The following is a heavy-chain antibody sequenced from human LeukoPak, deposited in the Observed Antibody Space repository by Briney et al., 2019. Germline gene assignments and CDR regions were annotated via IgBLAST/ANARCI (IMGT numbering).Heavy chain of an antibody. V-gene: IGHV4-39*01. CDR1: GGSISSSSYY. D-gene: IGHD3-3*01. CDR2: IYYSGST. CDR3: ARLEEGYDFWSGYYIPNWFDP. J-gene: IGHJ5*02. Sequence: SETLSLTCTVSGGSISSSSYYWGWIRQPPGKGLEWIGSIYYSGSTYYNPSLKSRVTISVDTSKNQLSLKLSSVTAADTAVYYCARLEEGYDFWSGYYIPNWFDPWGQGTLVTVSS.